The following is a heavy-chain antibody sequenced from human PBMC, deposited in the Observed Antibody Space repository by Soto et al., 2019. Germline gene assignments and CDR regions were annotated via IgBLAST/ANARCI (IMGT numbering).Heavy chain of an antibody. Sequence: SETLSLTCTVAGGSISSVDCCWSWIRQPPGKGLEWIGYINYSGSTNYNPSLKSRVTISVDTSKNQFSLKLSSVTAADAAVYYCARVDSSGPSDYWGQGTLVTVSS. V-gene: IGHV4-30-4*01. D-gene: IGHD6-19*01. J-gene: IGHJ4*02. CDR3: ARVDSSGPSDY. CDR2: INYSGST. CDR1: GGSISSVDCC.